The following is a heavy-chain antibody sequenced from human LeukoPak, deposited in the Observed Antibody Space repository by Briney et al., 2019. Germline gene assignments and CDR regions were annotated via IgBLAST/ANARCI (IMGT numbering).Heavy chain of an antibody. J-gene: IGHJ1*01. Sequence: QPGGSLRLSCAASGFTFSSYAMSWVRQAPGKGLEWVSAISGSGGSTYYADSVKGRFTISRDNSKNTLFLQMNSLRAGDTAVYYCAKSMRGGTLEYFQHWGQGTLVTVSS. CDR3: AKSMRGGTLEYFQH. V-gene: IGHV3-23*01. CDR1: GFTFSSYA. D-gene: IGHD2/OR15-2a*01. CDR2: ISGSGGST.